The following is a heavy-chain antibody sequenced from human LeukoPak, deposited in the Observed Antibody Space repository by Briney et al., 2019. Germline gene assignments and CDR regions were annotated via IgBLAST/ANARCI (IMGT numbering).Heavy chain of an antibody. J-gene: IGHJ6*03. D-gene: IGHD2-15*01. CDR3: ARATPLLGYCSGGSCYSSSDYYYYYYMDV. CDR2: TYYRDRSKWYN. CDR1: GDSASSNIAA. V-gene: IGHV6-1*01. Sequence: SQTLSLTCAISGDSASSNIAAWNWITHSPSRGLELLGRTYYRDRSKWYNDYSISVKSRIVINPDTVKNQFSLQLNSVTPEDTAVYYCARATPLLGYCSGGSCYSSSDYYYYYYMDVWGKGTTVTVSS.